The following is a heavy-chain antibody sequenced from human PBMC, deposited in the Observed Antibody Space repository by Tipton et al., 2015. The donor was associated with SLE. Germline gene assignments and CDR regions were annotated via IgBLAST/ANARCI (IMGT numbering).Heavy chain of an antibody. D-gene: IGHD3-3*01. CDR1: GGSVSNYTYY. V-gene: IGHV4-39*07. CDR2: LYYTGNS. Sequence: TLSLTCSVSGGSVSNYTYYWGWFRQPPGKGLEWIASLYYTGNSYYNPSLKSRVTTSLDLSKNQFSLKLTSVTAADTAVYYCAREAVVSGFGAFDIWGQGTMVTVSS. J-gene: IGHJ3*02. CDR3: AREAVVSGFGAFDI.